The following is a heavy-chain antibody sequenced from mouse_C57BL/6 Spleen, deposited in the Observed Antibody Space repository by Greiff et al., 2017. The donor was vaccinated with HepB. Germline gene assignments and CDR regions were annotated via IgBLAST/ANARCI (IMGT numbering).Heavy chain of an antibody. CDR3: ARLPTYYSNYLYYFDY. Sequence: VQLQQPGAELVRPGSSVKLSCKASGYTFTSYWMDWVKQRPGQGLEWIGNIYPSDSETHYNQKFKDKATLTVDKSSSTAYMQLSSLTSEDSAVYYCARLPTYYSNYLYYFDYWGQGTTLTVSS. D-gene: IGHD2-5*01. V-gene: IGHV1-61*01. J-gene: IGHJ2*01. CDR1: GYTFTSYW. CDR2: IYPSDSET.